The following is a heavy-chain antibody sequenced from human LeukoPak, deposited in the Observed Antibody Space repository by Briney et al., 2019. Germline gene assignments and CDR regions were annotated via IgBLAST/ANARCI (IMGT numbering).Heavy chain of an antibody. D-gene: IGHD2-2*01. CDR1: GGSISSSSYY. CDR3: ARHGDIVVVPAALDY. J-gene: IGHJ4*02. V-gene: IGHV4-39*01. CDR2: IYYSGST. Sequence: SETLSLTCTVSGGSISSSSYYWGWIRQPPGKGLEWIGSIYYSGSTYYNPSLKSRVTISVDTSKNQFSLKLSSVTAADTAVYYCARHGDIVVVPAALDYWGQGTLVTVSS.